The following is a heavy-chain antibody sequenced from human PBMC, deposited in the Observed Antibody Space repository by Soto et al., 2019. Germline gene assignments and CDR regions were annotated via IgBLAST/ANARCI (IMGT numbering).Heavy chain of an antibody. D-gene: IGHD1-26*01. V-gene: IGHV3-53*01. J-gene: IGHJ5*02. CDR2: IYSGGST. CDR1: GFTVSSNY. Sequence: GGSLRLSCAASGFTVSSNYMIWVRQAPGKGLEWVSVIYSGGSTYYADSVKGRFTISRDNSKNTLYLQMNSLRAEDTAVYYCARVPRIVGATHWFDPWGQGTLVTVSS. CDR3: ARVPRIVGATHWFDP.